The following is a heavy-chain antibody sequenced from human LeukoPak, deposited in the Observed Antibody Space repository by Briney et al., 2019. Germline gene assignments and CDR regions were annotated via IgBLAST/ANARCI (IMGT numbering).Heavy chain of an antibody. J-gene: IGHJ4*02. CDR3: ARVFSLRNSGYIGY. CDR1: GFTFSSYG. Sequence: PGGSLRLSCAASGFTFSSYGMHWVRQAPGKGLEWVAVIWYDGSNKYYADSVKGRFTISRDNSKNTLYLQMNSLRAEDTAVYYCARVFSLRNSGYIGYWGQGTLVTVSS. V-gene: IGHV3-33*01. CDR2: IWYDGSNK. D-gene: IGHD3-22*01.